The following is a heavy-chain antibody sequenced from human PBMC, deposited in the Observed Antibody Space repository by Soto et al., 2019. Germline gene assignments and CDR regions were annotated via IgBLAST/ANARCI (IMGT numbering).Heavy chain of an antibody. CDR3: AKEYYDFWSGYYVGGMDV. V-gene: IGHV3-23*01. CDR1: GFTFGSYA. Sequence: GGSLRLSCAASGFTFGSYAMSWVRQAPGKGLEWVSAISGSGGSTYYADSVKGRFTISRDNSKNTLYLQMNSLRAEDTAVYYCAKEYYDFWSGYYVGGMDVWGQGTTVTVSS. J-gene: IGHJ6*02. D-gene: IGHD3-3*01. CDR2: ISGSGGST.